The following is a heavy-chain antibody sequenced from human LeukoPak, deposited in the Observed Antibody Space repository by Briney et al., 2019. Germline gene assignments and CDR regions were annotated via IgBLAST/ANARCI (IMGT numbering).Heavy chain of an antibody. D-gene: IGHD2-21*01. J-gene: IGHJ4*02. V-gene: IGHV3-21*01. CDR1: GFTFSSYS. Sequence: GGSLRLSCAASGFTFSSYSMKWVRQAAGEGLEWVSSISSSSSYIYYADSVKGRFTISRDNAKNSLYLQMNSLRAEDTAVYYCARDVADFDYWGQGTLVTVSS. CDR2: ISSSSSYI. CDR3: ARDVADFDY.